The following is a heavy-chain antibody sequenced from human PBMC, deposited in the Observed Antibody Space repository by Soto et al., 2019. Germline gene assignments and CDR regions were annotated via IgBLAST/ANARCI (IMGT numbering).Heavy chain of an antibody. D-gene: IGHD1-7*01. CDR1: GFTFTSSA. Sequence: ASVKVSCKASGFTFTSSAVQWVRQARGQRLEWIGWIVVGSGNTNYAQKFQERVTITRDMSTSTAYMELSSLRSEDTAVYYCAADSELELNYFDYWGQGTLVTVSS. J-gene: IGHJ4*02. V-gene: IGHV1-58*01. CDR3: AADSELELNYFDY. CDR2: IVVGSGNT.